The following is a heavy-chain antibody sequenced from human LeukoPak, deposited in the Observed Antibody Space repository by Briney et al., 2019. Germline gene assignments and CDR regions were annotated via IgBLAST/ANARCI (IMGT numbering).Heavy chain of an antibody. Sequence: GGSLRLSCAASGFTFSSYAMHWVRQAPGKGLEWVAVISYDGSNKYYADSVKGRFTISRDNSKNTLYLQMNSLRAEDTAVYYCATYSSGWNDFDYWGQGTLVTVSS. CDR2: ISYDGSNK. J-gene: IGHJ4*02. CDR3: ATYSSGWNDFDY. CDR1: GFTFSSYA. D-gene: IGHD6-19*01. V-gene: IGHV3-30*04.